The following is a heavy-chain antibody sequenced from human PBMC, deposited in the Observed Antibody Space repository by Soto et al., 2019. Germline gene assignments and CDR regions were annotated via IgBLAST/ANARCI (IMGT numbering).Heavy chain of an antibody. CDR3: ARGVYSGSQAGVDY. D-gene: IGHD1-26*01. J-gene: IGHJ4*02. CDR1: GGSFSGYY. Sequence: QVQLQQWGAGLLKPSETLSLTCAVYGGSFSGYYWSWIRQPPGKGLEWIGEINHSGSTNYNPSLKSRVTISVDTSKNQFSLKLSSVTAADTAVYYFARGVYSGSQAGVDYWGQGTLVTVSS. CDR2: INHSGST. V-gene: IGHV4-34*01.